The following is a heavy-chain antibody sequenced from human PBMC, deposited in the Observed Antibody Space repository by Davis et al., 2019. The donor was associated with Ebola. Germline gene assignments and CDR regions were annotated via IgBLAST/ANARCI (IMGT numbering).Heavy chain of an antibody. CDR1: GFTFSSYA. CDR3: ARGLHSSGWYRYYGFDI. D-gene: IGHD6-19*01. J-gene: IGHJ3*02. CDR2: INHSGST. V-gene: IGHV4-34*01. Sequence: ESLKISCAASGFTFSSYAMSWVRQAPGKGLEWIGEINHSGSTYYSPSLKSRVTLSVDTSKSQFSLRLTSVAAADTAVYYCARGLHSSGWYRYYGFDIWGHGTMVTVSS.